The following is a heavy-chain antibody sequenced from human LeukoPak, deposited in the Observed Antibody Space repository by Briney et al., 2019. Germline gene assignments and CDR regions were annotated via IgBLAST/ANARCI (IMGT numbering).Heavy chain of an antibody. CDR3: ARDEVVPAAPRAPFDY. CDR2: INPSGGST. D-gene: IGHD2-2*01. V-gene: IGHV1-46*01. J-gene: IGHJ4*02. Sequence: ASVKVSCKASGYTFTSYYMHWVRQAPGQGLEWMGIINPSGGSTSYAQKFQGRVTMTRDMSTSTVYMELSSLRSEDTAVYYCARDEVVPAAPRAPFDYWGQGTLVTVSS. CDR1: GYTFTSYY.